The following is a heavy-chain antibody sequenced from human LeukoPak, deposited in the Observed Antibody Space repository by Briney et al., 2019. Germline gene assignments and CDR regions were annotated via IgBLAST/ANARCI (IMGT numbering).Heavy chain of an antibody. D-gene: IGHD6-13*01. CDR3: TTSSSWHASFDY. CDR2: IKSKTDGGTT. J-gene: IGHJ4*02. CDR1: GFTFSSYA. V-gene: IGHV3-15*01. Sequence: GGSLRLSCAASGFTFSSYAMSWVRQAPGKGLEWVGRIKSKTDGGTTDYAAPVKGRFTISRDDSKNTLYLQMNSLKTEDTAVYYCTTSSSWHASFDYWGQGTLVTVSS.